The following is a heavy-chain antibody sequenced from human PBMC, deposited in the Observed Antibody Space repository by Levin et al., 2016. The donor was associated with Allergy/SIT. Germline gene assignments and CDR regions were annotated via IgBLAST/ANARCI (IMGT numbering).Heavy chain of an antibody. CDR2: ISAYNGNT. CDR3: ARDIVLMVYENYYYYGMDV. V-gene: IGHV1-18*01. Sequence: WVRQAPGQGLEWMGWISAYNGNTNYAQKLQGRVTMTTDTSTSTAYMELRSLRSDDTAVYYCARDIVLMVYENYYYYGMDVWGQGTTVTVSS. D-gene: IGHD2-8*01. J-gene: IGHJ6*02.